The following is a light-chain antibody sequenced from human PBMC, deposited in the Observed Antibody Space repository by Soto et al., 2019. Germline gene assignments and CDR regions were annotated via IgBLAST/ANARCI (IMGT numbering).Light chain of an antibody. J-gene: IGKJ5*01. V-gene: IGKV3-20*01. Sequence: EMVLTQSPDTLSLSPGERATLSCRASESVTSSHLAWYQQKRGQAPRLLIYGASSRATDIPDRFSGSGSGTDFTLTISRLEPEDFAVDYCQHYGSSSNTFGQGTRLEIK. CDR3: QHYGSSSNT. CDR2: GAS. CDR1: ESVTSSH.